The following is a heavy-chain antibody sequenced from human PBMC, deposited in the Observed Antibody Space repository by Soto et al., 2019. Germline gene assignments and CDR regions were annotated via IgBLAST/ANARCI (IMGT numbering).Heavy chain of an antibody. CDR3: AKDFPSRYCSGGSCSDNGMDV. Sequence: PGGSLRLSCAASGFTFSSYAMSRVRQAPGKGLEWVSAISGSGGSTYYADSVKGRFTISRDNSKNTLYLQMNSLRAEDTAVYYCAKDFPSRYCSGGSCSDNGMDVWGQGTTVTVSS. D-gene: IGHD2-15*01. V-gene: IGHV3-23*01. CDR2: ISGSGGST. CDR1: GFTFSSYA. J-gene: IGHJ6*02.